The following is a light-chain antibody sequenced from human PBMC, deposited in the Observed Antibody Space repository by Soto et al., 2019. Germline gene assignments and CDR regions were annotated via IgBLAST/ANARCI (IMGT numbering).Light chain of an antibody. Sequence: DIQMTQSPSSLSASVGDRVTITCRASQGISNYLAWYQQKPGKVPKLLIYAASTLQSGVPSRFSGSGSGTDFTLTISSLQPEDVATYYCQKYNSALSGWTFGQGTKVEIK. J-gene: IGKJ1*01. CDR1: QGISNY. CDR2: AAS. V-gene: IGKV1-27*01. CDR3: QKYNSALSGWT.